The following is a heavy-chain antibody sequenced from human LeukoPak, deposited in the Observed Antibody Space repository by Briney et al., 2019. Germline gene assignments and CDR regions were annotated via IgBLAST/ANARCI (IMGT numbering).Heavy chain of an antibody. D-gene: IGHD2/OR15-2a*01. CDR2: MNPNSGNT. J-gene: IGHJ3*02. Sequence: ASVKVSCKASGYTFTSYSINWVRQATGQGLEWMGWMNPNSGNTGYAQKFQGRVTITRNTSISTAYMELSSLRSEDTAVYYCARGVIPDAFDIWGQGTMVTVSS. CDR3: ARGVIPDAFDI. V-gene: IGHV1-8*03. CDR1: GYTFTSYS.